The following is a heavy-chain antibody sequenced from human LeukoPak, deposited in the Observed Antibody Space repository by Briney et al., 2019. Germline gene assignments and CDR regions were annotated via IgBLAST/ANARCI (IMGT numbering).Heavy chain of an antibody. CDR2: ISAYNGNT. D-gene: IGHD3-10*01. J-gene: IGHJ4*02. Sequence: ASAKVSCKASGYTFTSYGISWVRQAPGQGLEWMGWISAYNGNTNYAQKLQGRVTMTTDTSTSTAYMELRSLRSDDTAVYYCARSDGSGSYYKSGFDYWGQGTLVTVSS. V-gene: IGHV1-18*01. CDR3: ARSDGSGSYYKSGFDY. CDR1: GYTFTSYG.